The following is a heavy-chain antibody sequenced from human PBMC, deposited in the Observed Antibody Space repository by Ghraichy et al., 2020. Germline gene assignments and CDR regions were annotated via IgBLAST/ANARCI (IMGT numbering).Heavy chain of an antibody. V-gene: IGHV1-3*01. CDR2: INAGNGNT. Sequence: ASVKVSCKASGYTFTSYAMHWVRQAPGQRLEWMGWINAGNGNTKYSQKFQGRVTITRDTSASTAYMELSSLRSEDTAVYYCARGSRYYDYVWGGDYWGQGTLVTVSS. D-gene: IGHD3-16*01. J-gene: IGHJ4*02. CDR1: GYTFTSYA. CDR3: ARGSRYYDYVWGGDY.